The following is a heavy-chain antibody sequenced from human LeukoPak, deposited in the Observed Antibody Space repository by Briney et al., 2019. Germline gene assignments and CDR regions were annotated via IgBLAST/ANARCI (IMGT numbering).Heavy chain of an antibody. Sequence: GGSLRLSCTASGFTFGDYAMTWFRQVPGKGLEWVSSTSSSSSYIYYADSVKGRFTISRDNAKNSLYLQMNSLRAEDTAVYYCARDKTPGGGWYNYFDYWGQGTLVTVSS. D-gene: IGHD6-19*01. J-gene: IGHJ4*02. CDR2: TSSSSSYI. CDR3: ARDKTPGGGWYNYFDY. V-gene: IGHV3-21*01. CDR1: GFTFGDYA.